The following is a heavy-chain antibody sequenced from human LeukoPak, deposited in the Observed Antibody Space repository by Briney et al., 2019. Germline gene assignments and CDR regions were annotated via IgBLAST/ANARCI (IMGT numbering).Heavy chain of an antibody. V-gene: IGHV3-23*01. CDR2: ISGGCGTT. J-gene: IGHJ4*02. D-gene: IGHD2-2*01. Sequence: GGSLRLSCETSGFTFSSYAMTWVRQAPGQGLEWVSAISGGCGTTYYADSVKGRFTISRDNSTSTLYLQMNSLRAEDTALYYCAKEAPVNDGSKTGCFDSWGQGTLVTVSS. CDR1: GFTFSSYA. CDR3: AKEAPVNDGSKTGCFDS.